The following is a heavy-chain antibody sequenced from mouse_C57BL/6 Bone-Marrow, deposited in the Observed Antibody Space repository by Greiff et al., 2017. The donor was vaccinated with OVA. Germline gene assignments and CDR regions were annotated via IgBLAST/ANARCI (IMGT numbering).Heavy chain of an antibody. CDR1: GYTFTDHT. CDR2: IYPRDGST. J-gene: IGHJ3*01. V-gene: IGHV1-78*01. D-gene: IGHD2-2*01. Sequence: QVQLQQSDAELVKPGASVKISCKVSGYTFTDHTIHWMKQRPEQGLEWIGYIYPRDGSTKYNEQFKGKATLTADKSSSTAYMQLNSLTSEDSAVYVCARGAMVTTGCAYWGQGTLVTVSA. CDR3: ARGAMVTTGCAY.